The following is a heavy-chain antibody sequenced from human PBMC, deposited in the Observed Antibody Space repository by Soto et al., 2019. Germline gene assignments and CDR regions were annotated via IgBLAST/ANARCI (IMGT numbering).Heavy chain of an antibody. J-gene: IGHJ5*02. D-gene: IGHD1-7*01. CDR3: ARDQITGTTRGDWFDP. CDR1: GGSISSYY. Sequence: QVQLQESGPGLVKPSETLSLTCTVSGGSISSYYWSWIRQPAGKGLEWIGRIYTSGSTNYNPSLKGRVTMAVDTSKNQFALKLSSVTAADTAVYYCARDQITGTTRGDWFDPWGQGTLVTVSS. V-gene: IGHV4-4*07. CDR2: IYTSGST.